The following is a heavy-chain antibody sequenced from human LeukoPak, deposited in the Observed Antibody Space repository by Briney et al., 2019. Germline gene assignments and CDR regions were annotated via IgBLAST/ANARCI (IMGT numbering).Heavy chain of an antibody. D-gene: IGHD3-9*01. CDR3: ARHEGLRYFDRLSSNWFDP. J-gene: IGHJ5*02. CDR2: INHSGST. CDR1: GGSFSGYY. Sequence: SETLSLTCAVYGGSFSGYYWSWIRQPPGKGLEWIGEINHSGSTNYNPSLKSRVTISVDTSKNQFSLKLSSVTAADTAVYYCARHEGLRYFDRLSSNWFDPWGQGTLVTVSS. V-gene: IGHV4-34*01.